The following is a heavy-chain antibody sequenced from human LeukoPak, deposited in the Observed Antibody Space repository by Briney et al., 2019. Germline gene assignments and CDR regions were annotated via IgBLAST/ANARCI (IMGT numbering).Heavy chain of an antibody. Sequence: PSETLSLTCTVSGGSISSSSYYWSWIRQPPGKGLEWIGEINHSGSTNYNPSLKSRVTISVDTSKNQFSLKLSSVTAADTAVYYCARGSCSSTSCYTVWGQGTLVTVSS. CDR2: INHSGST. CDR1: GGSISSSSYY. CDR3: ARGSCSSTSCYTV. D-gene: IGHD2-2*02. V-gene: IGHV4-39*07. J-gene: IGHJ4*02.